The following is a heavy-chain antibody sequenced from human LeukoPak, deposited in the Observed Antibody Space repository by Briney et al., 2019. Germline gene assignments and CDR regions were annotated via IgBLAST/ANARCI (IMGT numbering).Heavy chain of an antibody. Sequence: ASVKVSCKASGYTFTSYGISWVRQAPGQGLEWMGWISAYNGNTNYAQKFQGRVTITTDESTSTAYMELSSLRSEDTAVYYCASEGSGSYRYYFDYWGQGTLVTVSS. D-gene: IGHD3-10*01. CDR3: ASEGSGSYRYYFDY. CDR2: ISAYNGNT. CDR1: GYTFTSYG. J-gene: IGHJ4*02. V-gene: IGHV1-18*01.